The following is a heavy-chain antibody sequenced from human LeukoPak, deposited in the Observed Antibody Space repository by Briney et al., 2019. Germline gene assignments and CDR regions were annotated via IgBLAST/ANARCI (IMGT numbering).Heavy chain of an antibody. Sequence: GASVKVSCKASGYTFTGYYMHWVRQAPGQGLEWMGWINPNSGGTNYAQKFQGRVTMTRDTSISTAYMELSRLRSDDTAVYYCARERGHTDMVIGLDPWGQGTLVTVSS. CDR1: GYTFTGYY. J-gene: IGHJ5*02. D-gene: IGHD5-18*01. CDR2: INPNSGGT. V-gene: IGHV1-2*02. CDR3: ARERGHTDMVIGLDP.